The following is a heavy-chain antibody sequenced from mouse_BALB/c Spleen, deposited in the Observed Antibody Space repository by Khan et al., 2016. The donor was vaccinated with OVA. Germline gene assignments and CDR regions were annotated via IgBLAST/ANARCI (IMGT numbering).Heavy chain of an antibody. J-gene: IGHJ4*01. CDR1: GYTFTSYW. D-gene: IGHD1-1*01. Sequence: DLVKPGASVKLSCKASGYTFTSYWINWIKQRPGQGLEWIGCIAPGSGSSSYNEMFKGKATLTLDTSSSTAYIQLSSLSSEDSAVFFCARGKYYGRNCDGMDYWGQGTSVTGSS. V-gene: IGHV1S41*01. CDR2: IAPGSGSS. CDR3: ARGKYYGRNCDGMDY.